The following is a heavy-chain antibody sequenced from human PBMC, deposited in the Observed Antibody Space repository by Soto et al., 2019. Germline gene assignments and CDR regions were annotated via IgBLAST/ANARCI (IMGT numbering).Heavy chain of an antibody. CDR1: GGSISSGGYY. J-gene: IGHJ5*02. Sequence: SETLSLTCTVSGGSISSGGYYWSWIRQHPGKGLEWIGYIYYSGSTYYDPSLKSRVTISVDTSKNQFSLKLSSVTAADTAVYYCARVYYDFWSGYFAWFDPWGQGTLVTVSS. CDR2: IYYSGST. D-gene: IGHD3-3*01. CDR3: ARVYYDFWSGYFAWFDP. V-gene: IGHV4-31*03.